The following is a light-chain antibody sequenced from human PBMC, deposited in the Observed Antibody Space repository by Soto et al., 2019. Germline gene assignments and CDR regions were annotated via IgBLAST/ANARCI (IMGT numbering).Light chain of an antibody. J-gene: IGKJ1*01. Sequence: IVMTQSPATLSVSPGERATLSCRASQSVSSNLAWYQQKPSQAPRLLIYGASTRATGIPARFSGSGSGTEFTLTISSLQSEDFAVYYCQHYNNWPPWTFGQGTKVEIK. CDR2: GAS. V-gene: IGKV3-15*01. CDR3: QHYNNWPPWT. CDR1: QSVSSN.